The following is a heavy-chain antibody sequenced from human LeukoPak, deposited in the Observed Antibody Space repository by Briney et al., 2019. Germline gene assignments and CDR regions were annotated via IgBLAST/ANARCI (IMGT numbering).Heavy chain of an antibody. CDR2: ISGSGGST. D-gene: IGHD2-2*01. CDR3: AKGVWDIVVVPAARNY. CDR1: GFTFSSYA. J-gene: IGHJ4*02. Sequence: QSGGSLRLSCAASGFTFSSYAMSWVRQAPGKGLEWVSAISGSGGSTYYADSVKGRFTISRDNSKNTPYLQMNSLRAEDTAVYYCAKGVWDIVVVPAARNYWGQGTLVTVSS. V-gene: IGHV3-23*01.